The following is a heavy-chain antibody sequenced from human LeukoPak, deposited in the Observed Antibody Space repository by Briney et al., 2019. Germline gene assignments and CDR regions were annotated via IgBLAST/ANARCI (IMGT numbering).Heavy chain of an antibody. CDR3: ARDQSGYDYY. V-gene: IGHV4-39*07. CDR2: IYYSGST. Sequence: SETLSLTCTVSGGSISSYYWGWIRQPPGKGLEWIGSIYYSGSTYYNPSLKSRVTISVDTSKNQFSLKLSSVTAADTAVYYCARDQSGYDYYWGQGTLVTVSS. J-gene: IGHJ4*02. CDR1: GGSISSYY. D-gene: IGHD5-12*01.